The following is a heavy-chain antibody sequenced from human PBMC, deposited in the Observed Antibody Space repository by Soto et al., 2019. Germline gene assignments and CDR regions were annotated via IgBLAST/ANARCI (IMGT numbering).Heavy chain of an antibody. CDR2: ISAYNGNT. CDR1: RYTFTSYG. CDR3: ARVRNRSSSWYGNDY. V-gene: IGHV1-18*01. Sequence: AAPVKVSCKSSRYTFTSYGISWVQQAPGQGLEWMGWISAYNGNTNYAQKLQGRVTMTTDTSTSTAYMELRSLRSDDTAVYYCARVRNRSSSWYGNDYWGQGTLVTVSS. D-gene: IGHD6-13*01. J-gene: IGHJ4*02.